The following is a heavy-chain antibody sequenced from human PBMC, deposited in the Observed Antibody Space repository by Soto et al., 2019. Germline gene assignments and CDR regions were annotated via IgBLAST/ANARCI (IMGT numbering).Heavy chain of an antibody. J-gene: IGHJ4*02. CDR1: GFSLSTTGVG. CDR2: IYWDDDK. CDR3: VHAPPVTTGGDY. D-gene: IGHD4-17*01. V-gene: IGHV2-5*02. Sequence: QITLEESGPTLVKPTQTLTLTCTFSGFSLSTTGVGVGWIRQPPGKALDWLALIYWDDDKRYSPSLKSRLTITKHPSKNHVALTLTNMDPIYTATYSRVHAPPVTTGGDYWGQGTLVTVSS.